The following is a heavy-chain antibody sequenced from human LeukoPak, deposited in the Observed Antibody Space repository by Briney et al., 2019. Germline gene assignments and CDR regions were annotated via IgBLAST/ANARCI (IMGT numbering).Heavy chain of an antibody. V-gene: IGHV4-39*01. J-gene: IGHJ4*02. Sequence: EWIGSIYYSGSTYYNLSLKSRVTISVDTSKSQFSLKLSSVTAADTAVYYCARHSHLGAYFWGQGTLVTVSS. D-gene: IGHD3-16*01. CDR3: ARHSHLGAYF. CDR2: IYYSGST.